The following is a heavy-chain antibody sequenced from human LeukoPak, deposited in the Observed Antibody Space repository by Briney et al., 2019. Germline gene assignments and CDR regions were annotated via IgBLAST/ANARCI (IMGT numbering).Heavy chain of an antibody. CDR1: GFILSSDA. D-gene: IGHD2-15*01. CDR2: ISSSGSYT. V-gene: IGHV3-21*01. Sequence: GSLRLSCAASGFILSSDAMHWVRQAPGKGLEWVSSISSSGSYTYFADSVKGRFTISRDNAKSSLYLQMNSLRAEDTAVYYCAREVMVVAATTFWYFDLWGRGTLVTVSS. CDR3: AREVMVVAATTFWYFDL. J-gene: IGHJ2*01.